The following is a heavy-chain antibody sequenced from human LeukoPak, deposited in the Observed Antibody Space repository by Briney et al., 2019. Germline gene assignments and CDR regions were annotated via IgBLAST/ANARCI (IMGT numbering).Heavy chain of an antibody. CDR1: GFTFSSYS. J-gene: IGHJ4*02. CDR2: IRYDGSNK. Sequence: GGSLRLSCAASGFTFSSYSMNWVRQAPGKGLEWVAFIRYDGSNKYYADSVKGRFTISRDNSKNTLYLQMNSLRAEDTAVYYCARSYCSSTSCHSFDYWGQGTLVTVSS. CDR3: ARSYCSSTSCHSFDY. V-gene: IGHV3-30*02. D-gene: IGHD2-2*01.